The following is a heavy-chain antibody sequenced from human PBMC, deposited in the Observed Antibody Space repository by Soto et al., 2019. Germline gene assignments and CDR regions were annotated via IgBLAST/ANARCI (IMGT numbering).Heavy chain of an antibody. Sequence: GPTLVNPTETLTLTCTVSGFSLSNARMGVSWIRQPPGKALEWLAHIFSNDEKSYSTSLKSRLTISKDTSKSQVVLTMTNMDPVDTATYYCARIRDYDFWSGYYNFDYWGQGTLVTVSS. J-gene: IGHJ4*02. D-gene: IGHD3-3*01. CDR1: GFSLSNARMG. V-gene: IGHV2-26*01. CDR3: ARIRDYDFWSGYYNFDY. CDR2: IFSNDEK.